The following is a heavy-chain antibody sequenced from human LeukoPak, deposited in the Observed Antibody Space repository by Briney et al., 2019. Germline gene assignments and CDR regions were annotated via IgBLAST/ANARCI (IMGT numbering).Heavy chain of an antibody. CDR1: GFSFTAYA. Sequence: PGGSLRLSCAAPGFSFTAYAMSSVRQAPGKGLEWVSTISGSGDNTYYADSVKGRFTISRDNSKNTLSLQMNSLRAEDTAVYYCAKSFSPTYCSGGSCSLVDAFDIWGQGAMVTVSS. CDR2: ISGSGDNT. D-gene: IGHD2-15*01. CDR3: AKSFSPTYCSGGSCSLVDAFDI. J-gene: IGHJ3*02. V-gene: IGHV3-23*01.